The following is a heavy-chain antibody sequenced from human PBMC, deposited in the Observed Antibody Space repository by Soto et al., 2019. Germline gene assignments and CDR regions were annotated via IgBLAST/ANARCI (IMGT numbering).Heavy chain of an antibody. J-gene: IGHJ4*02. V-gene: IGHV1-69*13. Sequence: PAASVKVSCKASGGTFSSYAISWVRQAPGQGLEWMGGIIPIFGTANYAQKFQGRVTITADESTSTAYMELSSLRSEDTAVYYCARSAGVPAAIRSGKLELDYWGQGTLVTVSS. CDR1: GGTFSSYA. CDR2: IIPIFGTA. D-gene: IGHD2-2*02. CDR3: ARSAGVPAAIRSGKLELDY.